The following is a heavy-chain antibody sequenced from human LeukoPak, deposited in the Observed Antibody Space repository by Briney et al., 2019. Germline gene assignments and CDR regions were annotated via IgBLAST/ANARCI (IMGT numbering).Heavy chain of an antibody. CDR1: GFTFSSYG. D-gene: IGHD2-2*01. CDR2: IWYDGSNK. J-gene: IGHJ5*02. Sequence: GGSLRLSCAASGFTFSSYGMHWVRQAPGKGLEWVAVIWYDGSNKYYADSVKGRFTISRDNSKNTLYLQMNSLGAEDTAVYYCARKLGYCSSTSCPNWFDPWGQGTLVTVSS. V-gene: IGHV3-33*01. CDR3: ARKLGYCSSTSCPNWFDP.